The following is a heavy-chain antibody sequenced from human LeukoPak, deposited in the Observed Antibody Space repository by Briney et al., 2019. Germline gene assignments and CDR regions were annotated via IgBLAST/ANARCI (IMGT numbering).Heavy chain of an antibody. CDR2: ISYDGSNK. J-gene: IGHJ3*02. V-gene: IGHV3-30*18. Sequence: PGGSLRLSCAASGFTFSSYGMHWVRQAPGKGLEWVAVISYDGSNKYYADSVKGRFTISRDNSKNTLYLQMNSLRAEDTAVYYCAKVGKHDALDIWGQGTMVTVSS. CDR1: GFTFSSYG. D-gene: IGHD7-27*01. CDR3: AKVGKHDALDI.